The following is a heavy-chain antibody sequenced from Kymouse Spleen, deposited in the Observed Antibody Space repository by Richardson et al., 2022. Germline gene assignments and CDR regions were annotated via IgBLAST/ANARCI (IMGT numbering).Heavy chain of an antibody. V-gene: IGHV4-39*01. CDR2: IYYSGST. Sequence: QLQLQESGPGLVKPSETLSLTCTVSGGSISSSSYYWGWIRQPPGKGLEWIGSIYYSGSTYYNPSLKSRVTISVDTSKNQFSLKLSSVTAADTAVYYCAREYSSSWYYYYYGMDVWGQGTTVTVSS. J-gene: IGHJ6*02. CDR3: AREYSSSWYYYYYGMDV. D-gene: IGHD6-13*01. CDR1: GGSISSSSYY.